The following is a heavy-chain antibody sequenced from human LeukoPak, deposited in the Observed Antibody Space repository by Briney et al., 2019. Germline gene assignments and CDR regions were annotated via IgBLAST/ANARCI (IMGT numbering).Heavy chain of an antibody. J-gene: IGHJ4*02. CDR1: GYIFSNYD. D-gene: IGHD3-16*02. Sequence: ASVKVSCKASGYIFSNYDINWVRQAPGHGLEWMGWMNPNSGRRVYAQKFQGRVTMTRNSSINTAYMELTSLRSDDRAVYYCARGLRSDYWGLGTLVTVSS. CDR2: MNPNSGRR. V-gene: IGHV1-8*01. CDR3: ARGLRSDY.